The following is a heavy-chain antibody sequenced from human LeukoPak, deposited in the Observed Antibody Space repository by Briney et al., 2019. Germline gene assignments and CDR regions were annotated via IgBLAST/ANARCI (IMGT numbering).Heavy chain of an antibody. J-gene: IGHJ5*02. CDR1: GFTFSSCA. CDR2: ISYDGSNK. V-gene: IGHV3-30-3*01. D-gene: IGHD6-13*01. CDR3: ARGPRIAAAGTRYNWFDP. Sequence: GGSLRLSCAASGFTFSSCAMHWVRQAPGKGLEWVAVISYDGSNKYYADSVKGRFTISRDNSKNTLYLQMNSLRAEDTAVYYCARGPRIAAAGTRYNWFDPWGQGTLVTVSS.